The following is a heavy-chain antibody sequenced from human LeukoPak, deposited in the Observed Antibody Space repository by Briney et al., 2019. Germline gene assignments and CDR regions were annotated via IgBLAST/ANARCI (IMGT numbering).Heavy chain of an antibody. J-gene: IGHJ5*02. V-gene: IGHV4-4*07. CDR2: VFTSGTT. CDR1: RGSISNFY. CDR3: ARGSGSRTAGWFDP. Sequence: PSETLSLTCTVSRGSISNFYWSWVRQPAGKGLEWVGHVFTSGTTNYNPSLKSRVTMSIDTSKNQFSLKLSSVTAADTAVYYCARGSGSRTAGWFDPWGQGTLVTVSS. D-gene: IGHD1-14*01.